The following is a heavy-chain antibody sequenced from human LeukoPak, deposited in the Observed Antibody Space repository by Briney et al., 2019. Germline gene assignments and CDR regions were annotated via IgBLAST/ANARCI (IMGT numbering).Heavy chain of an antibody. CDR1: EFTFSSYG. Sequence: AGGSLRLSCVASEFTFSSYGMHWVRQAPGKGLVWVSYINNDGSDTSYADSVKGRFTISRDNAKNTLYLQMNSLRAEDTAVYYCAKAYPKEEIVWGQGTLVTVSS. D-gene: IGHD3-16*02. J-gene: IGHJ4*02. CDR2: INNDGSDT. V-gene: IGHV3-74*01. CDR3: AKAYPKEEIV.